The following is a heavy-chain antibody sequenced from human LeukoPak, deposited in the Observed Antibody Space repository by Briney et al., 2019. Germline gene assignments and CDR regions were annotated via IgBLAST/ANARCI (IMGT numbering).Heavy chain of an antibody. V-gene: IGHV3-30*04. D-gene: IGHD2-21*01. J-gene: IGHJ5*02. CDR3: PSRDGTGDFAP. Sequence: PGSPLRLSCGASGVTFRSYAVHGVREAPGKGREGGGVISYDGSNKYYADSVKGRFTITRDNSKHTLYLQMNSLRAEDTAVKYCPSRDGTGDFAPWGQGPLVPVSS. CDR2: ISYDGSNK. CDR1: GVTFRSYA.